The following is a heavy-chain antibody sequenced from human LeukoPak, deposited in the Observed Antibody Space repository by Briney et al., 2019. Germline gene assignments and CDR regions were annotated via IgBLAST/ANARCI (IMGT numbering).Heavy chain of an antibody. V-gene: IGHV3-30*03. Sequence: PGRSLRLSCAASGLTFGNYGMHWVRQAPGKGLEWVAIISYDGSNKYYADSVRGRFTISKDNSQNTLYLQMNSLRAEDTAVYYCASHRGDYATGYFDYWGQGTLVTVSS. D-gene: IGHD1-1*01. CDR2: ISYDGSNK. CDR1: GLTFGNYG. J-gene: IGHJ4*02. CDR3: ASHRGDYATGYFDY.